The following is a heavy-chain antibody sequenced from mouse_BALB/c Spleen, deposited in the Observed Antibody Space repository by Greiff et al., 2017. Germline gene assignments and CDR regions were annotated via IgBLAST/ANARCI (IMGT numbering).Heavy chain of an antibody. CDR2: IYPGGGYT. CDR3: ARSRPYGSSRYYAMDY. J-gene: IGHJ4*01. Sequence: QVQLQQSGAELVRPGTSVKISCKASGYTFTNYWLGWVKQRPGHGLEWIGDIYPGGGYTNYNEKFKGKATLTADTSSSTAYMQLSSLTSEDSAVYFCARSRPYGSSRYYAMDYWGQGTSVTVSS. CDR1: GYTFTNYW. D-gene: IGHD1-1*01. V-gene: IGHV1-63*02.